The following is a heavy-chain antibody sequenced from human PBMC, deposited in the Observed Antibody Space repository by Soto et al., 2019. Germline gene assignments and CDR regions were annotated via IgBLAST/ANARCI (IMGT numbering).Heavy chain of an antibody. CDR1: GGSISSHY. Sequence: SETLSLTCTVSGGSISSHYWSWIRQPPGQGLEWIGYIYYSGSTNYNPSLKSRVTISVDTSKNQFSLKLSSVTAADTAVYYCGGFEYNILTVNYSPGPTFAYWGQGTLVPVSS. V-gene: IGHV4-59*11. D-gene: IGHD3-9*01. CDR3: GGFEYNILTVNYSPGPTFAY. J-gene: IGHJ4*02. CDR2: IYYSGST.